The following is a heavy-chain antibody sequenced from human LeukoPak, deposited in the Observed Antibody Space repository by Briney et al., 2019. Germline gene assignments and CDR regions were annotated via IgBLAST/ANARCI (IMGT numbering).Heavy chain of an antibody. CDR2: IYVTGN. CDR1: GGSICTYY. J-gene: IGHJ6*03. D-gene: IGHD3-16*02. Sequence: SETLSLTCTVSGGSICTYYWSWVRQSPGKGLEWIGYIYVTGNRYNPYLQSRGTISVDTSRNQFFLKMSSVTAADTAVYYCARHIGGGIEDMDVWGKGTKVTVSS. V-gene: IGHV4-59*08. CDR3: ARHIGGGIEDMDV.